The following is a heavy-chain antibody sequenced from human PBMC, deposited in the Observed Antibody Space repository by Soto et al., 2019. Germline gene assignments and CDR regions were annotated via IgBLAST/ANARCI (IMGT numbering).Heavy chain of an antibody. Sequence: SETLSLTCTVSGGYISSYYGSWIRQHPGKGLEWIGYIYYSGSTNYNPSLKSRVTISVDTSRNQFSLKLSSVTAADPAIYYCARLDYGSVNYYYGMDVWGQGTTVTVSS. D-gene: IGHD3-10*01. V-gene: IGHV4-59*08. CDR2: IYYSGST. CDR1: GGYISSYY. CDR3: ARLDYGSVNYYYGMDV. J-gene: IGHJ6*02.